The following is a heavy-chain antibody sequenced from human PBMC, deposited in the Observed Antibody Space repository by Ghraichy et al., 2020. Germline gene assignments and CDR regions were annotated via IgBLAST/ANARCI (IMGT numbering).Heavy chain of an antibody. V-gene: IGHV3-23*01. J-gene: IGHJ3*02. CDR3: AKDEYYYGSGTSGFWFYFFFNTAAPADI. D-gene: IGHD3-10*01. CDR2: IGGSGGST. Sequence: VSGIGGSGGSTYYADSVKGRFTISRDNSKNTLSLQMNSLRAEDTAVYYCAKDEYYYGSGTSGFWFYFFFNTAAPADI.